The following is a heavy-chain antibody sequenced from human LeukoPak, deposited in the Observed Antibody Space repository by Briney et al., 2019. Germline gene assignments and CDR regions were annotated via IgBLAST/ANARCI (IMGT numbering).Heavy chain of an antibody. CDR1: GGSISSSSYY. J-gene: IGHJ4*02. Sequence: SETLSLTCTVSGGSISSSSYYWGWIRQPPGKGLEWIGSIYYSGSTYYSPSLKSRVTISVDTSKNQFSLKLSSVTAADTAVYYCARVQTVTTYYFDYWGQGTLVTVSS. D-gene: IGHD4-17*01. CDR2: IYYSGST. V-gene: IGHV4-39*07. CDR3: ARVQTVTTYYFDY.